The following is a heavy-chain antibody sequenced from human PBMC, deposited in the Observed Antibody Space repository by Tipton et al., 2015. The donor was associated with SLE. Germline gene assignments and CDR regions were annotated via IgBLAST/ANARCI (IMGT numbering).Heavy chain of an antibody. CDR1: GFTFSDYY. V-gene: IGHV3-30*03. J-gene: IGHJ6*02. Sequence: RSLRLSCAASGFTFSDYYMTWIRQAPGEGLEWVAVISYDGSNKYYADSVKGRFTISRDNSKNTLYLQMNSLRAEDTAVYYCARVLGSYYGMDVWGQGTTVTVSS. CDR3: ARVLGSYYGMDV. CDR2: ISYDGSNK.